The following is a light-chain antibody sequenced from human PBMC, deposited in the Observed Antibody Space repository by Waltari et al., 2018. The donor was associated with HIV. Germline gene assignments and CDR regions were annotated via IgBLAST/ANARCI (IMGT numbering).Light chain of an antibody. CDR1: QSVSSGF. Sequence: ESVLTPSPATLSLSPGDRATLSCRASQSVSSGFLAWYQQKRGQAPRLLIYGASTRAKGIPDRFSGGGSGTDFTLTISSLDPEDFAVYYCHQYGSATYTFGQGTKLDIK. CDR2: GAS. V-gene: IGKV3-20*01. CDR3: HQYGSATYT. J-gene: IGKJ2*01.